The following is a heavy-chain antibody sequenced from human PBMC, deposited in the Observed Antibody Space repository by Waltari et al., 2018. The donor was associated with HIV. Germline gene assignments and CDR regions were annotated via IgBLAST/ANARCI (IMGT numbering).Heavy chain of an antibody. J-gene: IGHJ3*01. CDR3: ARLLRGFSYGGAFDL. CDR2: MNRNSGNT. D-gene: IGHD5-18*01. V-gene: IGHV1-8*01. Sequence: QAPLVQSGAEVKKPGASVKVSCKASGYTFSSHDINWVRQATGQGLEWRGGMNRNSGNTGYAQMFQGRVTMTRNTSINTAYMELSSLKSEDTAVYYCARLLRGFSYGGAFDLWGQGTVVIVSS. CDR1: GYTFSSHD.